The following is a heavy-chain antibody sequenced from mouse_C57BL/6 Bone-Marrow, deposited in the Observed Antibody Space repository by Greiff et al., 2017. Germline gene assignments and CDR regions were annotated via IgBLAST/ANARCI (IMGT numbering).Heavy chain of an antibody. CDR3: ARYDYGFAY. Sequence: EVMLVESGGGLVQPGGSLSLSCAASGFTFTDYYMSWVRQPPGKALEWLGFIRNKANGYTTEYSASVKGRFTISRDNSQSILYLQMNAQRAEDSDTYYCARYDYGFAYWGQGTLVTVSA. V-gene: IGHV7-3*01. CDR2: IRNKANGYTT. J-gene: IGHJ3*01. CDR1: GFTFTDYY. D-gene: IGHD2-4*01.